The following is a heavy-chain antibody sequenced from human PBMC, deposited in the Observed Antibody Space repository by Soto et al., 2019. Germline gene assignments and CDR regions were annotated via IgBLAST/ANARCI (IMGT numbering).Heavy chain of an antibody. CDR1: GYAFTTYG. J-gene: IGHJ4*02. CDR3: ARGRYGDY. V-gene: IGHV1-18*01. Sequence: QVHLVQSGAEVKKSGASVKVSCKGCGYAFTTYGITWVRQAPGQGLEWMGWISAHNGNTNYAQKLQGRVTVTRDTSTSTAYMELRSLRSDDTAVYYCARGRYGDYWGQGALVTVSS. D-gene: IGHD1-1*01. CDR2: ISAHNGNT.